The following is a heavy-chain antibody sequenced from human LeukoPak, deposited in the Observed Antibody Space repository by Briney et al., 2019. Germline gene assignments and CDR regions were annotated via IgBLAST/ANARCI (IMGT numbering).Heavy chain of an antibody. Sequence: SETLSLTCVVSGGSISSTSYYWGWIRQPPGKGLEWIGSIYYSGSTYYSPSLKSRVTISVDTSKNQFSLKLSSVTAADTAVYYCARGSIVGATFDYFDYWGQGTLVTVSS. D-gene: IGHD1-26*01. J-gene: IGHJ4*02. V-gene: IGHV4-39*07. CDR2: IYYSGST. CDR1: GGSISSTSYY. CDR3: ARGSIVGATFDYFDY.